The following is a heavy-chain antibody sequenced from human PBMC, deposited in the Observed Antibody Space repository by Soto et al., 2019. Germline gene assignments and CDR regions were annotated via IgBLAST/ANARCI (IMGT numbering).Heavy chain of an antibody. Sequence: PSETLSLTCTVSGGSISSGDYYWSRIRQPPGKGLEWIGYIYYSGSTYYNPSLKSRVTISVDTSKNQFSLKLSSVTAADTAVYYCARDQYYYDSSGYSPLGYGMDVWGQGTTVTVSS. CDR2: IYYSGST. D-gene: IGHD3-22*01. V-gene: IGHV4-30-4*01. J-gene: IGHJ6*02. CDR1: GGSISSGDYY. CDR3: ARDQYYYDSSGYSPLGYGMDV.